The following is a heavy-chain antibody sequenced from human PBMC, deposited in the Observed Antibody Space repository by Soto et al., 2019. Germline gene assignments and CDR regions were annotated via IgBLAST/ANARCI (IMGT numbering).Heavy chain of an antibody. Sequence: EVQLLESGGGLVQPGGSLRLSCAASGFTFSSYAMSWVRQAPGKGLEWVSAISGSGGSTYYADSVKGRFTISRDNSKNAXXLHMNSLRAEDTGVYYCAKGAYSSGWFRGSRHFDYWGQGTLVTVSS. CDR1: GFTFSSYA. CDR2: ISGSGGST. J-gene: IGHJ4*02. CDR3: AKGAYSSGWFRGSRHFDY. D-gene: IGHD6-19*01. V-gene: IGHV3-23*01.